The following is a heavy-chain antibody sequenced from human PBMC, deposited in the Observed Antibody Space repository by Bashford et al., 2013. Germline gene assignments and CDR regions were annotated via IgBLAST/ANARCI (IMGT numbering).Heavy chain of an antibody. CDR1: KYTFGGHY. Sequence: SKYTFGGHYRHWVRQAPGQGVEWMGWINTNTGVTNYAQKFLGRVTMTRDTSINTVYMELSSLKSDDTAIYYCARDGPVVGVWNAFDVWGQGQWSPSPQ. V-gene: IGHV1-2*02. CDR2: INTNTGVT. CDR3: ARDGPVVGVWNAFDV. D-gene: IGHD1-26*01. J-gene: IGHJ3*01.